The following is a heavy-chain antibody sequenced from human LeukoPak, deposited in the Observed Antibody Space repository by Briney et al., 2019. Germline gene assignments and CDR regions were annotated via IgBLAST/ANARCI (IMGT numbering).Heavy chain of an antibody. CDR2: ISGSGGST. D-gene: IGHD5-12*01. CDR1: GFTISSYG. Sequence: GGTLRLSCAASGFTISSYGMSWVRQAPGKGLEWVSAISGSGGSTYYADSVKGRFTISRDNSKHTLYLQMNSLRAEDTAVYYCAKDRGGYVVNDYWGQGTLVTVSS. J-gene: IGHJ4*02. V-gene: IGHV3-23*01. CDR3: AKDRGGYVVNDY.